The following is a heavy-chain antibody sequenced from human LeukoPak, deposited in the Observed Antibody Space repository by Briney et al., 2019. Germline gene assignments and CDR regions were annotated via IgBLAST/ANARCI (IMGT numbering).Heavy chain of an antibody. CDR3: ARDPYSGNYGTYHYYYMDV. Sequence: SVKGRFTISRDNAKNSLYLQMDSLGPEDTAVYYCARDPYSGNYGTYHYYYMDVWGKGTTVTISS. J-gene: IGHJ6*03. D-gene: IGHD1-26*01. V-gene: IGHV3-21*01.